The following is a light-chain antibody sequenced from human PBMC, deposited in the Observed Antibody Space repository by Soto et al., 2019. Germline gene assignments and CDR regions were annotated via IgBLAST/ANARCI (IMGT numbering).Light chain of an antibody. J-gene: IGKJ1*01. CDR2: GAS. CDR1: QSVSSN. V-gene: IGKV3-15*01. CDR3: QQYPNLPPWT. Sequence: EIVMTQSPATLSVSPGERATLSCRASQSVSSNLAWYQQKPGQAPRLLIYGASTRATGVPARFSGSGSGTEFTLTISSLQSEDFAVYYCQQYPNLPPWTFGQGTKVEIK.